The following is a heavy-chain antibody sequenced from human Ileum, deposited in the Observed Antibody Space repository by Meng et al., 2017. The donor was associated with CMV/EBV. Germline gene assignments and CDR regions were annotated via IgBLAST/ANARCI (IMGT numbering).Heavy chain of an antibody. CDR3: ATEYSASPGWFDP. CDR1: GDSISSGDFY. D-gene: IGHD5-12*01. CDR2: IYYSGST. J-gene: IGHJ5*02. V-gene: IGHV4-30-4*08. Sequence: VHREKSGPGLVKPSQTLSLICTVSGDSISSGDFYWTWIRQSPGKGPEWIGYIYYSGSTYYNPSLKSRLTIALDTSKNQFSLRLTSVTDADTGVYYCATEYSASPGWFDPWGQGILVTVSS.